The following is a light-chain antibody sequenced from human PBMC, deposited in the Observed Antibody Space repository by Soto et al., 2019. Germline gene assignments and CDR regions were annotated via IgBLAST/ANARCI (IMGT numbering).Light chain of an antibody. CDR3: QQYNNWPPPWT. Sequence: EIVMTQSPATLSVSPGDRATLSCRASQPITTNLAWYQQKPGQAPRLLIYGASTRATGIPARFSGSGSGTEFILTISSLQSEDFAVYYCQQYNNWPPPWTFGQGTKVEIK. CDR1: QPITTN. J-gene: IGKJ1*01. V-gene: IGKV3-15*01. CDR2: GAS.